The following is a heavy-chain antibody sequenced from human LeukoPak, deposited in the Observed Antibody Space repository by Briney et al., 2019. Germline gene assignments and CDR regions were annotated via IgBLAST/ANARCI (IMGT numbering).Heavy chain of an antibody. Sequence: GGSLRLSCAASGFTFSRNWMYWVRQAPGKGLVWVSRINIDGSSTSYADTVKGRFTISRDNAKNTLYLQMNSLRAEDTAVYYCASGSGSYFPGYWGQGTLVTVSS. V-gene: IGHV3-74*01. J-gene: IGHJ4*02. CDR1: GFTFSRNW. D-gene: IGHD3-10*01. CDR3: ASGSGSYFPGY. CDR2: INIDGSST.